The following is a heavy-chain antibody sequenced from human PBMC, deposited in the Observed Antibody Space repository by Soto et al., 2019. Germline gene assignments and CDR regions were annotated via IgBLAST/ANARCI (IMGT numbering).Heavy chain of an antibody. Sequence: SETLSLTCAVYGGSFSGYYWSWIRQPPGKGLEWIGEINNSGSTNYNPSLKSRVTISVDTSKNQFSLKLSSVTAADTAVYYCARGRRGFGYSYGWGNYYGMDVWGQGTTVTVSS. CDR2: INNSGST. CDR3: ARGRRGFGYSYGWGNYYGMDV. V-gene: IGHV4-34*01. CDR1: GGSFSGYY. D-gene: IGHD5-18*01. J-gene: IGHJ6*02.